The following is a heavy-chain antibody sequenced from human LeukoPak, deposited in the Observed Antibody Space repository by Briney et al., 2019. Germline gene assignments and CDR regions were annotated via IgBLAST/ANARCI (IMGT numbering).Heavy chain of an antibody. J-gene: IGHJ3*02. CDR3: ASPYYYDSSGYGDAFDI. Sequence: SETLSLTCAVSGYSISSGYYWGWIRQPPGKGLEWIGSIYHSGSTYYNPSLKSRITISVDTSKNQFSLKLSSVTAADTAVYYCASPYYYDSSGYGDAFDIWGQGTMVTVSS. V-gene: IGHV4-38-2*01. D-gene: IGHD3-22*01. CDR2: IYHSGST. CDR1: GYSISSGYY.